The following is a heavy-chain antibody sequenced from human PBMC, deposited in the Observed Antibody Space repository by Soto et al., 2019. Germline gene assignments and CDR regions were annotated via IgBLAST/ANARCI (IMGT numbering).Heavy chain of an antibody. D-gene: IGHD6-13*01. CDR1: GGSISSGGYY. CDR3: ARTGGWGAAVLPYYYYMDV. CDR2: IYYSGST. Sequence: PSETLSLTCTVSGGSISSGGYYWSWIRQHPGKGLEWIGYIYYSGSTYYNPSLKSRVTISVDTSKNQFSLKLSSVTAADTAVYYCARTGGWGAAVLPYYYYMDVWGQGTTVTVSS. V-gene: IGHV4-31*03. J-gene: IGHJ6*03.